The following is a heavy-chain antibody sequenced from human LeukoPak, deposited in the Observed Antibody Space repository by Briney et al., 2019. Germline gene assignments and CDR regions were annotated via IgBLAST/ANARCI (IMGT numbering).Heavy chain of an antibody. Sequence: GGSLRLSCAAPGITFRNYWMSWVRQAPGKGLEWVANINEDGSEKSYMDSVKGRFTISRDNSKNTLYLQMNSLRAEDTAVYYCAKAMRAAMRDVFDIWGQGTMVTVSS. J-gene: IGHJ3*02. V-gene: IGHV3-7*03. CDR3: AKAMRAAMRDVFDI. D-gene: IGHD2-2*01. CDR2: INEDGSEK. CDR1: GITFRNYW.